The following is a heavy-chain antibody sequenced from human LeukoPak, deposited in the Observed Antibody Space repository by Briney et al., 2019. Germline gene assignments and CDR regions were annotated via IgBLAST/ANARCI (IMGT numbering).Heavy chain of an antibody. CDR2: IYTSGST. J-gene: IGHJ5*02. Sequence: PSETLSLTCTVSGGSISSYYWSWIRQPAGKGLEWIGRIYTSGSTNYNPSLKSRVTMSVDTSKNQFSLKLSSVTAADTAVYYCARGGRDTAMDGYNWFDPWGQGTLVTVSP. CDR3: ARGGRDTAMDGYNWFDP. V-gene: IGHV4-4*07. D-gene: IGHD5-18*01. CDR1: GGSISSYY.